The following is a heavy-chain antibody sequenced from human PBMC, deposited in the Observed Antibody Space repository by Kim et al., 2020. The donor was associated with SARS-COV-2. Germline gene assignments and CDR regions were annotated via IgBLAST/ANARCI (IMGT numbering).Heavy chain of an antibody. D-gene: IGHD3-10*01. CDR1: GYSISSGGYY. CDR2: IYYSGST. CDR3: ARVRGFIMVRGVYSLHA. V-gene: IGHV4-39*07. Sequence: SETLSLTCTVSGYSISSGGYYWDWIRQHPGKGLEWIGCIYYSGSTKYNPSLKSRVTMSVDTSKNQFSLDLTSVTAADTAAYYCARVRGFIMVRGVYSLHAGGQGTLVTVSS. J-gene: IGHJ4*02.